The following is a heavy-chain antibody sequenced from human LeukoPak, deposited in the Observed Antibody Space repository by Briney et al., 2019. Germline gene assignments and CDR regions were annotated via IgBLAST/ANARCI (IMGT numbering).Heavy chain of an antibody. D-gene: IGHD3-16*02. CDR2: ISYDGSNK. V-gene: IGHV3-30-3*01. J-gene: IGHJ4*02. CDR3: ARVSGGGFRVDY. CDR1: GFTFSSYA. Sequence: GRSLRLSCAASGFTFSSYAMHWVRQAPGKGLEWVAVISYDGSNKYYADSVKGRFTISRDNSKNTLYLQMNSLRAEDTAVYYCARVSGGGFRVDYWGQGTLVTVSS.